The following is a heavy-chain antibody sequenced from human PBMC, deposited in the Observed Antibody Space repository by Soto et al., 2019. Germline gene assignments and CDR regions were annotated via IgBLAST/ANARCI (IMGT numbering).Heavy chain of an antibody. J-gene: IGHJ3*02. CDR3: AKAGPYDAFDI. CDR1: GFTFSTCA. V-gene: IGHV3-23*01. CDR2: ISGSGSTT. Sequence: GGSLRLSCPATGFTFSTCAMNWVRQAPGKGLEWVSTISGSGSTTYYADSVKGRFTISRDNSKNTLYLQMNSLRAEDTAVYYCAKAGPYDAFDIWGQGTMVTVSS.